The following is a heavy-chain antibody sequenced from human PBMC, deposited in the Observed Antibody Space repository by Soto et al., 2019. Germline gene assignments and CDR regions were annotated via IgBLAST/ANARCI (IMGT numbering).Heavy chain of an antibody. CDR1: GFRFDEYA. CDR2: ISWDSGSI. J-gene: IGHJ4*02. V-gene: IGHV3-9*01. Sequence: QLVESGGGLVQPGRSLRLSCVSSGFRFDEYAIHWVRQAPGKGLVWVSGISWDSGSINYAGSVRGRFTVSRDNAKNSLYLHMTRLRSEDTAFYYCAKIVTRHSLVPVFDQWGQGALVAVSS. D-gene: IGHD2-21*01. CDR3: AKIVTRHSLVPVFDQ.